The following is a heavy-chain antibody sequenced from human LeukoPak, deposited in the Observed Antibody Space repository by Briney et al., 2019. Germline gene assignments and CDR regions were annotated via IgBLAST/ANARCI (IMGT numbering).Heavy chain of an antibody. Sequence: PGGSLRLSCSDSGFGFGDHGMSWVRQVPGKGLEWVSGINWSGGSTGYADPVRGRFTISRDNAKNSLYLQMDSLTAEDTALYYCARAPITSPFYFDHWGQGTLVTVSS. J-gene: IGHJ4*02. D-gene: IGHD2-2*01. CDR1: GFGFGDHG. CDR2: INWSGGST. CDR3: ARAPITSPFYFDH. V-gene: IGHV3-20*04.